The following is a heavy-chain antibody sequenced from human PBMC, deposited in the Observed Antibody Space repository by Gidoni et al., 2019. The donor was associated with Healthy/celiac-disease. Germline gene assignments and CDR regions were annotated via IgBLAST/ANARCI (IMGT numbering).Heavy chain of an antibody. V-gene: IGHV3-9*01. D-gene: IGHD5-12*01. CDR3: AKAPGAGYDYLRPDY. J-gene: IGHJ4*02. Sequence: EVQLVESGGVLVQPGRSLRLSCAPSGLTFDYYAMHWVRQAPGKGLEWVSCISWNSGSIGYADSGKGRFTISRDNAKNSLYLKMNSLRAEDTALYYCAKAPGAGYDYLRPDYWGQGTLVTVSS. CDR1: GLTFDYYA. CDR2: ISWNSGSI.